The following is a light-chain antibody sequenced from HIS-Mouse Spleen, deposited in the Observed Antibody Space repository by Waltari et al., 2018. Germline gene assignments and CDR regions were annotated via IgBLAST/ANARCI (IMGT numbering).Light chain of an antibody. CDR3: SSYTSSSTVV. V-gene: IGLV2-14*01. J-gene: IGLJ2*01. CDR1: SSDVGGYNY. Sequence: QSALTQPASVSGSPGQSITISCTGTSSDVGGYNYVSWYQQHPGKAPKLMIYEVSTRTSGVSNGFSGSKAGNTASLTISGLQAEDEADYYCSSYTSSSTVVFGGGTKLTVL. CDR2: EVS.